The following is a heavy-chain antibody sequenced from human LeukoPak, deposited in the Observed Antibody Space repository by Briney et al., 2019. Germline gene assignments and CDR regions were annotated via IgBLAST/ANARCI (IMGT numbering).Heavy chain of an antibody. V-gene: IGHV4-30-2*01. CDR1: GGSISSGGYS. D-gene: IGHD7-27*01. J-gene: IGHJ4*02. CDR2: IYHSGST. CDR3: ARGNWGSEPAFDY. Sequence: SQTLSPTCAVSGGSISSGGYSWSWIRQPPGKGLEWIGYIYHSGSTYYNPSLKSRVTISVDRSKNQFSLKLSSVTAADTAVYYCARGNWGSEPAFDYWGQGTLVTVSS.